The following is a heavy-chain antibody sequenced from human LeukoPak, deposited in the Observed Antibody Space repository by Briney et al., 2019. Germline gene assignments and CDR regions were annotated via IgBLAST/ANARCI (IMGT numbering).Heavy chain of an antibody. Sequence: ASVKVSCKVSGYTLTELSMHWVRQAPGKGLEWMGGFDPEDGETIYAQKFQGRVTMTEDTSTDTAYMGLSSLRSEDTAVYYCARDGGEVDYYGSGSYDYWGQGTLVTVSS. J-gene: IGHJ4*02. CDR1: GYTLTELS. CDR2: FDPEDGET. D-gene: IGHD3-10*01. V-gene: IGHV1-24*01. CDR3: ARDGGEVDYYGSGSYDY.